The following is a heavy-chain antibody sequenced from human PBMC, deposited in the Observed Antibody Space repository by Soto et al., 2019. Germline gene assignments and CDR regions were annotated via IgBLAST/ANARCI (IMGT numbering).Heavy chain of an antibody. CDR2: ISGSGGST. D-gene: IGHD3-22*01. Sequence: PGGSLRLSCAASGFTFSSYAMSWVRQAPGKGLEWVSAISGSGGSTYYADSVKGRFTISRDNSKNTLYLQMSSLRAEDTAVYYCAKYDYYDSSALTDAFDIWGQGTMVTVSS. CDR1: GFTFSSYA. CDR3: AKYDYYDSSALTDAFDI. V-gene: IGHV3-23*01. J-gene: IGHJ3*02.